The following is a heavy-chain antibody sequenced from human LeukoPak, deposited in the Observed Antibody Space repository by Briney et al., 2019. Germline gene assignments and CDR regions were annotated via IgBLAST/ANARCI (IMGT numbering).Heavy chain of an antibody. Sequence: SETLSLTCTVSGGSISSYYWSWIRQPPGKGLEWIGDIYYSGSTNYNPSLKSRVTISVDTSKNQFSLKLSPVTAADTAVYYCARAYSSGWDERRYYFDYWGQGTLVTVSS. CDR2: IYYSGST. J-gene: IGHJ4*02. CDR3: ARAYSSGWDERRYYFDY. CDR1: GGSISSYY. D-gene: IGHD6-19*01. V-gene: IGHV4-59*08.